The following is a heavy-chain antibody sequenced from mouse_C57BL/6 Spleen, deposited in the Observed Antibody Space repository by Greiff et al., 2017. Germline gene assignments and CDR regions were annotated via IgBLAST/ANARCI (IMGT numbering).Heavy chain of an antibody. CDR2: IDPSDSET. CDR1: GYTFTSYW. D-gene: IGHD2-3*01. Sequence: QVQLKQPGAELVRPGSSVKLSCKASGYTFTSYWMHWVKQRPIQGLEWIGNIDPSDSETHYNQKCKDKATLTVDKSSSTAYMELSSLTSEDSAVYYCAISMVSSLGDYFDYWGQGTTLTVSS. J-gene: IGHJ2*01. V-gene: IGHV1-52*01. CDR3: AISMVSSLGDYFDY.